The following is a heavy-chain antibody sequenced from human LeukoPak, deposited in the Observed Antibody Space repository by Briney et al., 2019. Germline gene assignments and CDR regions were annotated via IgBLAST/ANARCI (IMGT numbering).Heavy chain of an antibody. CDR2: IYYSGST. CDR3: ARLSGGGKGPVSRFDY. J-gene: IGHJ4*02. V-gene: IGHV4-39*01. D-gene: IGHD4-23*01. CDR1: GGSISSSSYY. Sequence: SETLSLTCTVSGGSISSSSYYWGWIRQPPGKGLEWIGSIYYSGSTYYNPSLKSRVTISVDTSKNQFSLKLSSVTAADTAVYYCARLSGGGKGPVSRFDYWGQGTLVTVSS.